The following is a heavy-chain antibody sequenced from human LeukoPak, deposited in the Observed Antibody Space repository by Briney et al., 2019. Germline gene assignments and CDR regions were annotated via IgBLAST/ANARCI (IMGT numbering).Heavy chain of an antibody. Sequence: PGGSLRLSCAASGFTFSSYAMHWVRQAPGKGLEWVSAISGSGGSTYYADSVKGRFTISRDNSKNTLYLQMNSLRAEDTAVYYCARSAYYDSSGYYYWGQGTLVTVSS. D-gene: IGHD3-22*01. CDR1: GFTFSSYA. CDR2: ISGSGGST. J-gene: IGHJ4*02. CDR3: ARSAYYDSSGYYY. V-gene: IGHV3-23*01.